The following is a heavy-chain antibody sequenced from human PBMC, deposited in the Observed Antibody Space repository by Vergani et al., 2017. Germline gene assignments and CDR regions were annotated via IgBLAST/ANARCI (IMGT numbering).Heavy chain of an antibody. Sequence: QLQLQESGPGLVKPSETLSLICTVSGGSINPSSSFWGWIRQSPGKGLEWIGSIYYSGSTYYNPSLKSRVTISVDTSKNQFSLKLSSVTAADTAVYYCARPNSSGWQFDYWGQGTLVTVSS. J-gene: IGHJ4*02. CDR3: ARPNSSGWQFDY. CDR1: GGSINPSSSF. D-gene: IGHD6-19*01. CDR2: IYYSGST. V-gene: IGHV4-39*01.